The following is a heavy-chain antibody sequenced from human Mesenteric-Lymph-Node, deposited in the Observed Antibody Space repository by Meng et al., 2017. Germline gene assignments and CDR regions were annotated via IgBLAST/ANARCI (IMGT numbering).Heavy chain of an antibody. CDR1: GGSISSSSYY. J-gene: IGHJ4*02. CDR2: VVYSGTT. CDR3: ARHHHSPTFDY. Sequence: DLPESGPGLVQPSEPLSLTCTVSGGSISSSSYYWAWFRQPPGEGLEWIGSVVYSGTTYYTSSLKSRVSISVDTSKNQFSLKLSSVTAADTAVYYCARHHHSPTFDYWGQGTLVTVSS. D-gene: IGHD1-14*01. V-gene: IGHV4-39*01.